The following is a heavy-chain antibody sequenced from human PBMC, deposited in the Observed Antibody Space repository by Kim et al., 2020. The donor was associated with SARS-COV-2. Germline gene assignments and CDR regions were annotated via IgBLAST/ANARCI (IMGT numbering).Heavy chain of an antibody. V-gene: IGHV3-23*01. CDR2: ISGSGGST. J-gene: IGHJ4*02. CDR1: GFTFSSYA. Sequence: GGSLRLSCAASGFTFSSYAMSWVRQAPGKGLEWVSAISGSGGSTYYADSVKGRFTISRDNSKNTLYLQMNSLRAEDTAVYYCAKDGAGYSSSWYGHYFDYWGQGTLVTVSS. D-gene: IGHD6-13*01. CDR3: AKDGAGYSSSWYGHYFDY.